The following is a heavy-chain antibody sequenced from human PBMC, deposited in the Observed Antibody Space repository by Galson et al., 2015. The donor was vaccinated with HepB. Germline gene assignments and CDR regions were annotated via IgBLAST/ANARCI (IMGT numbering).Heavy chain of an antibody. D-gene: IGHD4-17*01. V-gene: IGHV3-15*01. CDR1: GFTLSKAW. Sequence: SLRLSCAASGFTLSKAWMNWVRQAPGKGLEWVGRILTRTEGEMTDYVAPVKGRFFISRDDAKNTLYLQMNSLRSEDTAVYYCTTGPSDYDFDHWGQGTLVAVSS. CDR2: ILTRTEGEMT. CDR3: TTGPSDYDFDH. J-gene: IGHJ4*02.